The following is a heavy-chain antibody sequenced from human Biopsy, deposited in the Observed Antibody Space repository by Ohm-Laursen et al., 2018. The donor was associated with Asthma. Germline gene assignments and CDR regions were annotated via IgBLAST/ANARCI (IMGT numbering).Heavy chain of an antibody. V-gene: IGHV4-38-2*01. D-gene: IGHD2-15*01. CDR2: VYYTGNT. CDR1: GASVSTPNY. J-gene: IGHJ4*02. Sequence: TLSLTCGVSGASVSTPNYWAWIRQPPGKRLEWVGSVYYTGNTYYNQSLKSRLSLSVDTSKKQISLRLSSVIAADTAVYYCAGFCSGGNCPDHWGQGTLVTVSS. CDR3: AGFCSGGNCPDH.